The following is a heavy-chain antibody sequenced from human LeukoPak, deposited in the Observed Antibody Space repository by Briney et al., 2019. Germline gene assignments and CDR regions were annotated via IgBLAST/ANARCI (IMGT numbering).Heavy chain of an antibody. Sequence: GGSLRLSCAASGFTFSSYSMNWVRQAPGKGLEWVANIKQDGSEKYYVDSVKGRFTISRDNAKNSLYLQMNSLRAEDTAVYYCARDGYNPDYWGQGTLVTVSS. CDR1: GFTFSSYS. D-gene: IGHD5-24*01. J-gene: IGHJ4*02. CDR2: IKQDGSEK. CDR3: ARDGYNPDY. V-gene: IGHV3-7*01.